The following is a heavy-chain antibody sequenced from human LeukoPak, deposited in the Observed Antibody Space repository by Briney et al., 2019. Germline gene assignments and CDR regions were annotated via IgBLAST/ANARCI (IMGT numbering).Heavy chain of an antibody. D-gene: IGHD5-18*01. V-gene: IGHV1-46*01. J-gene: IGHJ4*02. CDR3: ARDPVGDTAMVSGLDH. CDR1: GYTFTSYY. Sequence: ASVKVSCKASGYTFTSYYMHWVRQAPGQGLEWMGIINPSGGSTSYAQKFQGRVTMTRDTSTSTVYMELSSLRSEDTAVYYCARDPVGDTAMVSGLDHWGQGTLVTGSS. CDR2: INPSGGST.